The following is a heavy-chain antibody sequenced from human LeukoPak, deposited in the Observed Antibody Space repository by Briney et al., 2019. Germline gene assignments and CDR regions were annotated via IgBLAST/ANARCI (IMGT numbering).Heavy chain of an antibody. CDR3: ARDSSPAALPYMDA. CDR1: GGSMKRCY. D-gene: IGHD2-2*01. J-gene: IGHJ6*03. V-gene: IGHV4-59*01. CDR2: IDDSGNT. Sequence: SETLSLTRLVSGGSMKRCYWTWIRHAPRKGLEWIGNIDDSGNTNYSPSLKSRVTISLDTSKNQFSLSVTSVTAADRALYFCARDSSPAALPYMDAWGKGTTVTVSS.